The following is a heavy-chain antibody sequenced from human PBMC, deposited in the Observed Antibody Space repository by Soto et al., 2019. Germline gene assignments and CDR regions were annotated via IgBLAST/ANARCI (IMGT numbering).Heavy chain of an antibody. Sequence: QVQLQESGPGLVKPSQTLSLTCTVSGGSISSGDYYWSWIRQPPGKGLEWIGYIYYSGSTYYNPSLKRRVTISVDTSKNQFSLKLSSVTAADTAVYYCAREARYGSGGIPFGMDVWGQGTTVTVSS. D-gene: IGHD3-10*01. CDR1: GGSISSGDYY. CDR2: IYYSGST. J-gene: IGHJ6*02. CDR3: AREARYGSGGIPFGMDV. V-gene: IGHV4-30-4*01.